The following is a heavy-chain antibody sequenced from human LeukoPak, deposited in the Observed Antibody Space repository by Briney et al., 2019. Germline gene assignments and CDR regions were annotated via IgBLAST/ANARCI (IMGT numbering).Heavy chain of an antibody. J-gene: IGHJ6*03. Sequence: SETLSLTCTVSGGSISSYYWSWIRQPVGKGLEWIGRMCTSGSTNYNPSLKSRVTMSVDTSKNQFSLKLSSVTAADTAVYYCARVRGSGSYYYYYYYMDVWGKGTTVTISS. CDR3: ARVRGSGSYYYYYYYMDV. CDR2: MCTSGST. CDR1: GGSISSYY. D-gene: IGHD1-26*01. V-gene: IGHV4-4*07.